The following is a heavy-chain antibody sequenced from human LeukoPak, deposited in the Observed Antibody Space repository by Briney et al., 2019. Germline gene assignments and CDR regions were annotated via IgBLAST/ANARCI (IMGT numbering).Heavy chain of an antibody. V-gene: IGHV3-53*01. D-gene: IGHD3-9*01. CDR2: IYSGGST. CDR3: ARAVDILTGYYPLYFDY. CDR1: GGSISSYY. Sequence: ETLSLTCTVSGGSISSYYWSWIRQPPGKGLEWVSVIYSGGSTYYADSVKGRFTISRDNSKNTLYLQMNSLRAEDTAVYYCARAVDILTGYYPLYFDYWGQGTLVTVSS. J-gene: IGHJ4*02.